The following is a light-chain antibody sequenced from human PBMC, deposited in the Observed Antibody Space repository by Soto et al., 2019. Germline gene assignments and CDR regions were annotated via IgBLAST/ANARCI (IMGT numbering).Light chain of an antibody. V-gene: IGKV3-15*01. CDR3: QQYINWPT. J-gene: IGKJ2*01. CDR1: QSISTK. Sequence: VLTQSPATLSVSPGERATLSCRVSQSISTKLAWYQKKPGQSPRLLIYDASNRATGIPARISGSGSGTDFTLTISSLQSEDFAVYYCQQYINWPTFGQGTRLDI. CDR2: DAS.